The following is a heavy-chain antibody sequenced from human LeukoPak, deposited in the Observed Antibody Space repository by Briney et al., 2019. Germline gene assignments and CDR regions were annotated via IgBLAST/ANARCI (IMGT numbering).Heavy chain of an antibody. CDR3: ATGGLYSSSET. Sequence: PGESLRLSCVVSGFNFTAYSINWVHQAAGMGLEWVSSISTGTNYKYYADSVKGRFTISRDNAKNSVYLQMNSLRVGETAVYYCATGGLYSSSETWGQGTLVIVSS. CDR1: GFNFTAYS. J-gene: IGHJ5*02. D-gene: IGHD6-6*01. CDR2: ISTGTNYK. V-gene: IGHV3-21*01.